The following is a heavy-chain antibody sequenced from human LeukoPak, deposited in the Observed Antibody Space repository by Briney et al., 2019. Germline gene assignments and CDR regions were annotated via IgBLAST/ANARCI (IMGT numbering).Heavy chain of an antibody. CDR3: AKDISGSYLGELDY. Sequence: GGSLRLSCAASGFTFDDYAMHWVRQAPGKGLEGVSLISWDGGRPYYADSVKGRFTFSGDNSKTSLYLQMNSLRAEDTALYYCAKDISGSYLGELDYWGQGTLVAVSS. J-gene: IGHJ4*02. CDR2: ISWDGGRP. D-gene: IGHD1-26*01. V-gene: IGHV3-43D*03. CDR1: GFTFDDYA.